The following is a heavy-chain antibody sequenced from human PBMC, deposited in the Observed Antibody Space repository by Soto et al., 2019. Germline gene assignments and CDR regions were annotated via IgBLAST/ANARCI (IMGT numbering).Heavy chain of an antibody. CDR1: GDSIGSTNYY. D-gene: IGHD6-13*01. J-gene: IGHJ4*02. CDR2: IYYSGSS. Sequence: SETLSLTCTVSGDSIGSTNYYWGWVRQPPGKGLEWIGSIYYSGSSYHNPSLKSRVTISVDTSKNQFSLRVDSVTAAHTGVYYCARLAAGTHYYFDYWGRGTLVTVSS. CDR3: ARLAAGTHYYFDY. V-gene: IGHV4-39*01.